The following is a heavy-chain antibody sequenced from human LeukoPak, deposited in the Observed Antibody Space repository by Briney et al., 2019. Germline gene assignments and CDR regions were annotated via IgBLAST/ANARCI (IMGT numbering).Heavy chain of an antibody. D-gene: IGHD5-18*01. V-gene: IGHV3-21*01. Sequence: PGGPLRLSCAASGFTFSSYSMNWVRQAPGKGLEWVSSISSSSSYIYYADSVKGRFTISRDNAKNSLYLQMNSLRAEDTAVYYCARDQSGGYSYGYNFDYWGQGTLVTVSS. CDR2: ISSSSSYI. CDR3: ARDQSGGYSYGYNFDY. CDR1: GFTFSSYS. J-gene: IGHJ4*02.